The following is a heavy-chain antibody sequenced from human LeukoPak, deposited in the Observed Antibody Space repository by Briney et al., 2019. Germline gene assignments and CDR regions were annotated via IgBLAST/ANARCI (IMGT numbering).Heavy chain of an antibody. J-gene: IGHJ4*02. CDR3: TTESGKGGY. CDR1: KISFTNAW. D-gene: IGHD4-23*01. CDR2: FKSEIDGGTI. V-gene: IGHV3-15*01. Sequence: PGGSLRLSCVGSKISFTNAWLSWVRQAPGKGLEWVGRFKSEIDGGTIDYAAPIKDRFTISRDDSRNTLYLQMNSLKIEDTAVCFCTTESGKGGYWGQGTLVTVSS.